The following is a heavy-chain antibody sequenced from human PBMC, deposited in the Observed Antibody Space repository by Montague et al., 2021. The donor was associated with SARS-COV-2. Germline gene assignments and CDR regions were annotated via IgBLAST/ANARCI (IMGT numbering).Heavy chain of an antibody. CDR1: GGSISSYY. D-gene: IGHD2/OR15-2a*01. CDR2: IYYSGST. V-gene: IGHV4-59*01. J-gene: IGHJ4*02. CDR3: ARDLPPSRPSNSV. Sequence: SETLSLTCTVSGGSISSYYWSWIRQPPGKGLEWIGYIYYSGSTNYNPSLKSRVTISVDTSKNQFSLRLSSVTAADTAVYYCARDLPPSRPSNSVWGQGTLVTVSS.